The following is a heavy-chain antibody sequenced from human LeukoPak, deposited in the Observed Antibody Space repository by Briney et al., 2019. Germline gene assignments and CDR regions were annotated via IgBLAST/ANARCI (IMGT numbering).Heavy chain of an antibody. CDR3: ARLVWDYDYVWGSYRDDY. J-gene: IGHJ4*02. D-gene: IGHD3-16*02. V-gene: IGHV1-18*01. CDR2: ISAYNGNT. CDR1: GYTFTSYG. Sequence: ASVKVSCKASGYTFTSYGISWVRQAPGQGLEWVGWISAYNGNTNYAQKLQGRVTMTTDTSTSTAYMELRSLRSDDTAVYYCARLVWDYDYVWGSYRDDYWGQGTLVTVSS.